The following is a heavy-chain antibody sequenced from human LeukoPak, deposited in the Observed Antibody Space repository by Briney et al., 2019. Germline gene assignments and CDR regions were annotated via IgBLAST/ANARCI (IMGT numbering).Heavy chain of an antibody. D-gene: IGHD3-3*01. CDR1: GFTFSSYE. CDR2: ISSSGSTI. J-gene: IGHJ4*02. V-gene: IGHV3-48*03. Sequence: GGSLRLSCAASGFTFSSYEMNWVRQAPGKGLEWVSYISSSGSTIYYADSVKGRFTISRDNAKNSLYLQMNGLRAEDTAVYYCARRERDDFWSGYYGDRWGQGTLVTVSS. CDR3: ARRERDDFWSGYYGDR.